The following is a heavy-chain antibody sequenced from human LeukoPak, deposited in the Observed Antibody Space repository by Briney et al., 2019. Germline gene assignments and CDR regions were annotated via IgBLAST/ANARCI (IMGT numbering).Heavy chain of an antibody. Sequence: PGGSLRLSCAASGFTFSSYWMSWVRQAPGKGLEWVANIKQDGSEKYYVDSVKGRFTISRDNAKNSLYLQMNSLRAEDTAVYYCARDQGPITIFGVVISSYYYYYGMDVWGQGTTVTVSS. D-gene: IGHD3-3*01. CDR1: GFTFSSYW. CDR2: IKQDGSEK. V-gene: IGHV3-7*01. J-gene: IGHJ6*02. CDR3: ARDQGPITIFGVVISSYYYYYGMDV.